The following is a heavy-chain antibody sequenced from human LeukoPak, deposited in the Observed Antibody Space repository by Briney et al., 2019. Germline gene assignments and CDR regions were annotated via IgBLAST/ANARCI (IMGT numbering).Heavy chain of an antibody. CDR3: ARLWTTLGSNYYGFFDN. Sequence: PGGSLRLSCAASEFTFSSSGLNWVRQAPGKGLEWVSYISSSSSTIYHADSVKARFTISRDNAKNSLYLQLNSLRAEDTAVYYCARLWTTLGSNYYGFFDNWGQGTLVTVSS. CDR1: EFTFSSSG. CDR2: ISSSSSTI. V-gene: IGHV3-48*01. J-gene: IGHJ4*02. D-gene: IGHD3-22*01.